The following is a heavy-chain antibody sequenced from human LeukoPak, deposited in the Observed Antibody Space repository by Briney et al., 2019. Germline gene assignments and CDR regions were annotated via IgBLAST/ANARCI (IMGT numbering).Heavy chain of an antibody. CDR1: GFIFSSYS. J-gene: IGHJ6*03. V-gene: IGHV3-30*04. CDR2: ISYDGSHK. Sequence: GGSLRLSCAASGFIFSSYSMHWVRQAPGKGLEWVALISYDGSHKYYADSVKGRFTISRDNSKNKLYLQMNSLRPEDTAVYYCAKGSKEVLFTRDHYMDVWGKGTTVTISS. CDR3: AKGSKEVLFTRDHYMDV. D-gene: IGHD3-3*01.